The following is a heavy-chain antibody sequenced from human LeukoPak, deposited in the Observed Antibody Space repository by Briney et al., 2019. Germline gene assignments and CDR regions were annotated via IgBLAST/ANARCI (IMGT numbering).Heavy chain of an antibody. CDR2: ISSSSSYI. CDR1: GFTFSSYS. J-gene: IGHJ4*02. V-gene: IGHV3-21*01. Sequence: GGSLRLSCAASGFTFSSYSMNWVRQAPGKELEWVSSISSSSSYIYYVDSVTGRFTISRDNAKKSVYLQMNSLRAEDTAVYYCARDEDGDYTPDYWGQGTLVTVSS. CDR3: ARDEDGDYTPDY. D-gene: IGHD4-17*01.